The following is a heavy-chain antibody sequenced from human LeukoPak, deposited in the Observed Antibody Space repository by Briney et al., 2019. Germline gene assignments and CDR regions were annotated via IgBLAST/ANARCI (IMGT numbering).Heavy chain of an antibody. V-gene: IGHV3-21*01. J-gene: IGHJ4*02. CDR1: GFTFDDYA. CDR3: ARDQRDGYNSFDY. Sequence: GGSLRLSCAASGFTFDDYAMHWVRQAPGKGLEWVSSISSSSSYIYYADSVKGRFTISRDNAKNSLYLQMNSLRAEDTAVYYCARDQRDGYNSFDYWGQGTLVTVSS. D-gene: IGHD5-24*01. CDR2: ISSSSSYI.